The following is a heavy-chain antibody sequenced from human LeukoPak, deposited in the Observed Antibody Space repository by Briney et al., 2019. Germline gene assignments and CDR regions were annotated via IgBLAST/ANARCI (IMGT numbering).Heavy chain of an antibody. D-gene: IGHD3-3*01. CDR2: INNNGGRT. CDR3: VKMYDGY. CDR1: GFIFSNYD. V-gene: IGHV3-64D*06. J-gene: IGHJ4*02. Sequence: GGSLRLSCSASGFIFSNYDMHWVRQAPGKGLEYVSAINNNGGRTYYADSVKGRFAVSRDNPKNTLYLQMSSLRAEDTAVYYCVKMYDGYWGQGTLVTVSS.